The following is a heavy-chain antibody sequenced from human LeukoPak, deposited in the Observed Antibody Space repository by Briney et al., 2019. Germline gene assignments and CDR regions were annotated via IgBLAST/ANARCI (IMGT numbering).Heavy chain of an antibody. D-gene: IGHD2-15*01. CDR2: IYYSGST. Sequence: SGTLSLTCTVSGGSISSHYWSWIRQPPGKGLEWIGYIYYSGSTNYNPSLKSRVTISVDTSKNQFSLKLSSVTAADTAVYYCARVGCSGGSCYSGWFDPWGQGTLVTVSS. CDR1: GGSISSHY. CDR3: ARVGCSGGSCYSGWFDP. V-gene: IGHV4-59*11. J-gene: IGHJ5*02.